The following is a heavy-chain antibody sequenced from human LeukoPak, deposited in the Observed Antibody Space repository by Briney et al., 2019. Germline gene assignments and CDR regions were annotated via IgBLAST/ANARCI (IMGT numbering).Heavy chain of an antibody. CDR2: ISAYNGNT. CDR1: GYTFTSYG. CDR3: ARGVDNSSSWYGALTNSYYYMDV. V-gene: IGHV1-18*01. D-gene: IGHD6-13*01. Sequence: GASVKVSCKASGYTFTSYGISWVRQAPGQGLEWMGWISAYNGNTNYAQKLQGRVTMTTDTSTSTAYMELRSLRSDDTAVYYCARGVDNSSSWYGALTNSYYYMDVWGKGTTVTVSS. J-gene: IGHJ6*03.